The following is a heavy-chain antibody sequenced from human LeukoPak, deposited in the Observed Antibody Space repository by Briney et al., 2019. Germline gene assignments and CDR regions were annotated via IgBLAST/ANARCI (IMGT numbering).Heavy chain of an antibody. J-gene: IGHJ4*02. CDR1: GFTFSSYA. Sequence: PGRSLRLSCAASGFTFSSYAMHWVRQAPGKGLEWVAVISYDGSNKYHADSVKGRFTISRDKSKNTLYLQMNSLRPEDTAVYYCARDSGPLGTAAAGFDYWGQGTLVTVSS. CDR2: ISYDGSNK. V-gene: IGHV3-30*01. D-gene: IGHD6-13*01. CDR3: ARDSGPLGTAAAGFDY.